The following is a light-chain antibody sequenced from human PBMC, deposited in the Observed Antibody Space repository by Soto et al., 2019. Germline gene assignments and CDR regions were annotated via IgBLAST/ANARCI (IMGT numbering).Light chain of an antibody. J-gene: IGKJ2*01. CDR2: GAS. CDR1: QSVSSN. CDR3: QQYNNWPYT. V-gene: IGKV3-15*01. Sequence: EIVMTQSPATLSVSPGERATLSCRASQSVSSNLAWYQQKAGQAPRLLIYGASTRATGIPARFSGSGSGTEFTLTISSLQSEDLAVYHCQQYNNWPYTFDQGTKLEIK.